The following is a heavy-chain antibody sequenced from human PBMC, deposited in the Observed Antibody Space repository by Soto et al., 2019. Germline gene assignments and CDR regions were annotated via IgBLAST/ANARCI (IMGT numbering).Heavy chain of an antibody. V-gene: IGHV3-74*01. Sequence: GGSLRLSCAASGFIFSNYWMHWVRQVPGKGLVWVSRINSDESITNYADSVKGRFTISRDNSKNTLYLQMNSLRAEDTAVYSCGKGAVAVAYYYGMDVGGQGTTVPVSS. CDR3: GKGAVAVAYYYGMDV. CDR2: INSDESIT. CDR1: GFIFSNYW. D-gene: IGHD6-19*01. J-gene: IGHJ6*02.